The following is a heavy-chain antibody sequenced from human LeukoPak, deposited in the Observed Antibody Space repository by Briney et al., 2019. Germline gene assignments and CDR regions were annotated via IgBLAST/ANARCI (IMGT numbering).Heavy chain of an antibody. CDR1: GFTFSSHS. Sequence: SGGSLRLSCAASGFTFSSHSMNWVRQAPGKGLEWVSSISSSSSYIYYADSVKGRFTISRDNAKNSLYLQMNSLRAEDTAVYYCARDSHIVVVPAAVQGWFDPWGQGTLVTVSS. D-gene: IGHD2-2*01. CDR3: ARDSHIVVVPAAVQGWFDP. CDR2: ISSSSSYI. J-gene: IGHJ5*02. V-gene: IGHV3-21*01.